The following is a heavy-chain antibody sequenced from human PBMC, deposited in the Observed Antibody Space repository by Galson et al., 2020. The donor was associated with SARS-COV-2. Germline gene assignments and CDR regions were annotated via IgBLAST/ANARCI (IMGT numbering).Heavy chain of an antibody. CDR2: INHSGST. J-gene: IGHJ4*02. V-gene: IGHV4-34*01. CDR3: ARGVWGDYPYY. Sequence: SETLSLTCAVYGGSFSGYYWSWIRQPPGKGLEWIGEINHSGSTNYNPSLKSRVTISVDTSKNQFSLKLSSVTAADTAGYYCARGVWGDYPYYGGQGTLVTVSS. CDR1: GGSFSGYY. D-gene: IGHD3-16*01.